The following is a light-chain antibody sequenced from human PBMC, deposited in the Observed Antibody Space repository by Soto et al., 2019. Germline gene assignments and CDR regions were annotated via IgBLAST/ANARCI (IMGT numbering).Light chain of an antibody. CDR3: QQGSNWPPGLT. CDR1: QSVSSF. CDR2: DAS. V-gene: IGKV3-11*01. Sequence: EIVLTQSPATLSLSPGERATLSFRASQSVSSFLAWYQQKPGQAPRLLIYDASIRATGIPARFSGSGSGTDFTLTISSLEPEDFAVYYCQQGSNWPPGLTFGGGTKVDI. J-gene: IGKJ4*01.